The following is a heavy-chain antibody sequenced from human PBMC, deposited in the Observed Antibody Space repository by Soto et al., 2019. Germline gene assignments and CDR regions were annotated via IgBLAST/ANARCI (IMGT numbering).Heavy chain of an antibody. V-gene: IGHV1-3*01. CDR2: INAGNGNT. CDR1: GYTFTSYA. J-gene: IGHJ4*02. Sequence: QVQLVQSGAEVKKPGASVKVSCKASGYTFTSYAMNWVRQAPGQRLEWMGWINAGNGNTKYSQKLQGRVTITRDTSASTAYMELSSLRSEETAVYDCARSVGAALADYWGQGTLVTVSS. CDR3: ARSVGAALADY. D-gene: IGHD1-26*01.